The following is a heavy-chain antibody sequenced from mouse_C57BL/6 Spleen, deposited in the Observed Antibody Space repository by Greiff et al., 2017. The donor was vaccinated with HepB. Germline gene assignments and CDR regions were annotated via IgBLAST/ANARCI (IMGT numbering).Heavy chain of an antibody. J-gene: IGHJ1*03. V-gene: IGHV3-6*01. CDR3: ARGGVITTAGCCDV. Sequence: DVKVEESGPGLVKPSQSLSLTCSVTGYSFTSGYYWNWIRQFPGNQLEWMGYISYDGSNNYNPSLKNRISITRDTTTNQFFLKLNSVTTEDTATDYCARGGVITTAGCCDVWGTGTTVTVSS. D-gene: IGHD1-2*01. CDR1: GYSFTSGYY. CDR2: ISYDGSN.